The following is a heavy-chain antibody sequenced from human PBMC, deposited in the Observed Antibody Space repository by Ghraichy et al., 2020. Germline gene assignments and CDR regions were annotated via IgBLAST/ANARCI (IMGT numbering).Heavy chain of an antibody. D-gene: IGHD3/OR15-3a*01. J-gene: IGHJ4*02. CDR1: GDSVSSSTTA. CDR2: TYYRSKWLD. CDR3: ARGRTGLYYFDY. Sequence: TLSLTCAISGDSVSSSTTAWNWIRQSPSRGLEWLGRTYYRSKWLDDYALSLKGRITVSPDTSKNQFSLQLNSVTPEDTAVYYCARGRTGLYYFDYWGQGTLVTVSS. V-gene: IGHV6-1*01.